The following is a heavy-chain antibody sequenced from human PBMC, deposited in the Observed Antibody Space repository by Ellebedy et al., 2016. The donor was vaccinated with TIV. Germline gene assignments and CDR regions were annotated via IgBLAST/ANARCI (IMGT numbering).Heavy chain of an antibody. CDR1: GYTFTSYA. CDR3: ARDRDYGTFDY. J-gene: IGHJ4*02. D-gene: IGHD4-17*01. CDR2: INAGNGNT. V-gene: IGHV1-3*01. Sequence: AASVKVSCKASGYTFTSYAMHWVRQAPGQRLEWMGWINAGNGNTKYSQKFQGRVTITRDTSASTAYMELSRLRSEDTAVYYCARDRDYGTFDYWGQGTLVTVSS.